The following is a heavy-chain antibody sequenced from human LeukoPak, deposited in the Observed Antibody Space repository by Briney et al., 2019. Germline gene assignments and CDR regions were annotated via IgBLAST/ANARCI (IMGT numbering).Heavy chain of an antibody. Sequence: GRSLRLSCAASGFTFDDYAMHWVRQAPGKGLEWVSGISWNSGSIGYADSVKGRFTNSRDNAKNSLYLQMNSLRAEDTALYYCAKSLEGGRDAFDIWGQGTMVTVSS. CDR1: GFTFDDYA. CDR2: ISWNSGSI. J-gene: IGHJ3*02. D-gene: IGHD3-16*01. CDR3: AKSLEGGRDAFDI. V-gene: IGHV3-9*01.